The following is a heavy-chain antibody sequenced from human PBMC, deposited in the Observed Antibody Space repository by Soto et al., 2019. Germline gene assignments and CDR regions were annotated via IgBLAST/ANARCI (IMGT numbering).Heavy chain of an antibody. CDR3: SKGEGQWELPL. D-gene: IGHD1-7*01. J-gene: IGHJ4*02. Sequence: QLQLVQSGAEVKKPGSSVKVSCKASGGFVRSDPISWVRQAPGQGPEWIGGIIPVFGSPTYAEKFQGRVTITADEASRTASLELRSLKSEDTAVYFCSKGEGQWELPLWGQGTQVTVSS. V-gene: IGHV1-69*01. CDR1: GGFVRSDP. CDR2: IIPVFGSP.